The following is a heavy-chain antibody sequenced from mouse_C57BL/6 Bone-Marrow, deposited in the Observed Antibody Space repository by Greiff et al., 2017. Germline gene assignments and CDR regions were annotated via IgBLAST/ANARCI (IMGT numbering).Heavy chain of an antibody. CDR2: IRSKSNNYAT. J-gene: IGHJ4*01. CDR1: GFSFNTYA. V-gene: IGHV10-1*01. D-gene: IGHD2-4*01. CDR3: VRHESSYDYEGAMDY. Sequence: EVQLVESGGGLVQPKGSLKLSCAASGFSFNTYAMNWVRQAPGKGLEWVARIRSKSNNYATYYADSVKDRFTISRDDSESMLYLQMNNLKTEDTAMYYCVRHESSYDYEGAMDYWGQGTSVTVSS.